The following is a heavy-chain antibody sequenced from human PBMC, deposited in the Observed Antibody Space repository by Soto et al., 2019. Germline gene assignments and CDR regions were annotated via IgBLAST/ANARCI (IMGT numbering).Heavy chain of an antibody. J-gene: IGHJ6*02. V-gene: IGHV3-30*18. CDR3: AKDFSIAARPSGDYYYGMDV. D-gene: IGHD6-6*01. Sequence: GGSLRLSCAASGFTFSSYGMHWVRQAPGKGLEWVAVISYDGSNKYYADSVKGRFTISRDNSKNTLYLQMNSLRAEDTAVYYCAKDFSIAARPSGDYYYGMDVWGQGTTVTVSS. CDR2: ISYDGSNK. CDR1: GFTFSSYG.